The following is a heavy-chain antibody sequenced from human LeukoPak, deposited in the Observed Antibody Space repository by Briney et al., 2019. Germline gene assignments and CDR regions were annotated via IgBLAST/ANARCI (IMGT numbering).Heavy chain of an antibody. J-gene: IGHJ4*02. CDR3: ARAAGPLAAPDF. CDR1: GGSISSYY. CDR2: IYYSVGT. Sequence: PSETLSLTCTVSGGSISSYYWSWIRQPPGKGLEWIGYIYYSVGTNYNPSLKSRVTISVDTSKNQFSLKLSSVTAADTAVYYCARAAGPLAAPDFWGQGTPVTVSS. D-gene: IGHD6-13*01. V-gene: IGHV4-59*01.